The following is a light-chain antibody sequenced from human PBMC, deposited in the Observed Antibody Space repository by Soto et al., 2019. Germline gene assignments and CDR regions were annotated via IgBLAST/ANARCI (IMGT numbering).Light chain of an antibody. V-gene: IGKV1-12*01. Sequence: EIQLTQSPASVSAAVGDRINISCRASQPIKTWLAWYQQKPGKGPKLLIYTASTLDTGVPSRFSGSGSGTDFTLTISSLQPEDAAIYSCQQAASFPFTFGPGAKV. CDR3: QQAASFPFT. CDR2: TAS. J-gene: IGKJ3*01. CDR1: QPIKTW.